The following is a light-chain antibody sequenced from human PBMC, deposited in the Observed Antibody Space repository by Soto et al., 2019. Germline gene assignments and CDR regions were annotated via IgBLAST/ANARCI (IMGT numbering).Light chain of an antibody. V-gene: IGLV1-44*01. CDR1: SSTIGNNA. CDR3: AVWGDKLDGPGV. J-gene: IGLJ3*02. CDR2: GHD. Sequence: QSVLTQPPSASGPPGQRVTISCSGRSSTIGNNAVDWYQQLPGTAPKLLIYGHDQRPSGVPDRFSASRSGTSATLAISGLQAGDEGIYYCAVWGDKLDGPGVFGGGTKVTVL.